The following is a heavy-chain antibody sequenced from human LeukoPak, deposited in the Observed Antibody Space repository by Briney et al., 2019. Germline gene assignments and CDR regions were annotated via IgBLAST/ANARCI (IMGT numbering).Heavy chain of an antibody. Sequence: PGGSLRLSCTASGFTFGDYAMSWVRQAPGKGLEWVSSITTSSSYIYYADSVKGRFTTSRDNAKNSLYLQMNSLRAEDTAVYYCARRGDGYNSAIDYWGQGTLVTVSS. D-gene: IGHD5-24*01. J-gene: IGHJ4*02. CDR1: GFTFGDYA. V-gene: IGHV3-21*01. CDR2: ITTSSSYI. CDR3: ARRGDGYNSAIDY.